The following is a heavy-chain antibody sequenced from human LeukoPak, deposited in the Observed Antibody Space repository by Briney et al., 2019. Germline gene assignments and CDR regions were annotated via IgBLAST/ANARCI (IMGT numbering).Heavy chain of an antibody. CDR1: GGSISSSSYY. Sequence: SETLSLTCTVSGGSISSSSYYWGWIRQPPGKGLEWIGSIYYSGSTYYNPSLKSRVTISVDTSKNQFSLKLSSVTAADTAVYYCARHGSRGLTWYLSDFDYWGQGTLVTVSS. J-gene: IGHJ4*02. V-gene: IGHV4-39*01. D-gene: IGHD2-15*01. CDR3: ARHGSRGLTWYLSDFDY. CDR2: IYYSGST.